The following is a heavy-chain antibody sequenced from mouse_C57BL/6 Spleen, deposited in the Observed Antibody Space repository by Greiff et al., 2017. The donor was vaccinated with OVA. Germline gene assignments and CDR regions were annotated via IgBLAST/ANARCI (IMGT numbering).Heavy chain of an antibody. CDR3: AREAGRGRYYFDY. D-gene: IGHD4-1*01. J-gene: IGHJ2*01. CDR2: ISSGSSTI. CDR1: GFTFSDYG. Sequence: EVKLVESGGGLVKPGGSLKLSCAASGFTFSDYGMHWVRQAPEKGLEWVAYISSGSSTIYYADTVKGRFTISRDNAKNTLFLQMTSLRSEDTAMYYCAREAGRGRYYFDYWGQGTTLTVSS. V-gene: IGHV5-17*01.